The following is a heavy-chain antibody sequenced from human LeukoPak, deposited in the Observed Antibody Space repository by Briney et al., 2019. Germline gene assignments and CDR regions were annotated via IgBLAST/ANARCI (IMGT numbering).Heavy chain of an antibody. J-gene: IGHJ4*02. Sequence: GGPLRLSCAASGFTFSSYWMSWVRQAPGKGLEWVANIKQDGSEKYYVDSVKGRFTISRDNAKNSLYLQINSLRAEDTAVFYCVGWRWLQSSFDYWGQGTLVTVSS. CDR3: VGWRWLQSSFDY. CDR2: IKQDGSEK. V-gene: IGHV3-7*01. D-gene: IGHD5-24*01. CDR1: GFTFSSYW.